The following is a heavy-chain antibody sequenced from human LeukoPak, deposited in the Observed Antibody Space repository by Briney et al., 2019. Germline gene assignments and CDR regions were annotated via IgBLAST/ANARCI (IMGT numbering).Heavy chain of an antibody. V-gene: IGHV3-7*01. CDR3: TSWGDTTAEYFQR. CDR2: IKEDGTRK. D-gene: IGHD2-21*02. CDR1: GFTFGDYA. Sequence: GGSLRLSCTASGFTFGDYAMSWFRQAPGKGLEWVANIKEDGTRKNYVDSVKGRFTTSRDNAQNSMYLQMNSLRVEDTAVYYCTSWGDTTAEYFQRWGQGTLVTVSS. J-gene: IGHJ1*01.